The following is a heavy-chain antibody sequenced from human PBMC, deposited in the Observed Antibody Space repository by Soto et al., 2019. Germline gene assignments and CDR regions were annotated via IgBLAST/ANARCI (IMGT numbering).Heavy chain of an antibody. V-gene: IGHV3-11*05. Sequence: QVQLVESGGGLVKPGGSLRLSCAASGFTFSDYYMSWIRQAPGEGLEWISYINSSSSYTNYADSVKGRFTISRDNAKNSLYLQMNSLRAEDTAVYYCARIIAAAGGLRYFDLWGRGSLVTVSS. D-gene: IGHD6-13*01. CDR2: INSSSSYT. J-gene: IGHJ2*01. CDR1: GFTFSDYY. CDR3: ARIIAAAGGLRYFDL.